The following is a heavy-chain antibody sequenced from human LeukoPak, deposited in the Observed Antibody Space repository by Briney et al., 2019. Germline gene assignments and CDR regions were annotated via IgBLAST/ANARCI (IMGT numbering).Heavy chain of an antibody. CDR3: ARGAVSSSYYGMDV. CDR1: GFTFDDYA. V-gene: IGHV3-21*01. D-gene: IGHD6-13*01. J-gene: IGHJ6*02. Sequence: GGSLRLSCAASGFTFDDYAMHWVRQAPGKGLEWVSSISSSSSYIYYADSVKGRFTISRDNAKNSLYLQMNSLRAEDTAVYYCARGAVSSSYYGMDVWGQGTMVTVSS. CDR2: ISSSSSYI.